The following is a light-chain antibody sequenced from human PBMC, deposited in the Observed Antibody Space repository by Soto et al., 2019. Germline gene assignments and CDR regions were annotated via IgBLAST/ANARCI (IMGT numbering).Light chain of an antibody. Sequence: EIVLTQSPATLTLAPGERATLSCRASQSVSGLLAWYQQKPGQAPRLLIYDASNRATGIPARFSGSGSGTDFPLTISSLEPEDFGVYYCQQRSTWPITFGQGTRLEIK. CDR3: QQRSTWPIT. V-gene: IGKV3-11*01. CDR2: DAS. CDR1: QSVSGL. J-gene: IGKJ5*01.